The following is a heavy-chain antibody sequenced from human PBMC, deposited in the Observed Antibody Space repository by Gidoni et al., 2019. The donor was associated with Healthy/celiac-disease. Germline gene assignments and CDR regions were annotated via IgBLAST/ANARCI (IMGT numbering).Heavy chain of an antibody. J-gene: IGHJ3*02. CDR2: ISSSSSYI. CDR1: GFTFSSYS. CDR3: ARPIVGAVEDDAFDI. D-gene: IGHD1-26*01. Sequence: EVQLVESGGGLVTPGGSLRLSCAASGFTFSSYSMNWVRQAPGKGLEWVSSISSSSSYIYYADSVKGRFTVSRDNAKNSLYLQMNSLRAEDTAVYYCARPIVGAVEDDAFDIWGQGTMVTVSS. V-gene: IGHV3-21*01.